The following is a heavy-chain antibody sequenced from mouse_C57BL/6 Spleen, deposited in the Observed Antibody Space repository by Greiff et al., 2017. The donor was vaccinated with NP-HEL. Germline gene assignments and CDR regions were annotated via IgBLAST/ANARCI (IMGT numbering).Heavy chain of an antibody. Sequence: QVQLQQPGAELVKPGASVKLSCKASGYTFTSYWMHWVKQRPGQGLEWIGMIHPTSGSTNYNEKFKSKATLTVDKSSSTAYMQRSSLTAEDSAVYYCARGDDYYAMDYWGQGTSVTVAS. J-gene: IGHJ4*01. CDR2: IHPTSGST. CDR1: GYTFTSYW. CDR3: ARGDDYYAMDY. V-gene: IGHV1-64*01.